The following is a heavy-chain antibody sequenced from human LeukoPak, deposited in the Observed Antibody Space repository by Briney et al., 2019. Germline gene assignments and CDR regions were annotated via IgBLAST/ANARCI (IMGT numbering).Heavy chain of an antibody. CDR2: IYYRGTT. CDR3: ASAYCSSPTCPFDS. Sequence: SETLSLTCTVSVDSVTSPSYFWGWIRQPPGGGLEWIGSIYYRGTTHYNPSLKSRVAISTDTSKNEFSLRLSSVTAADTALYYCASAYCSSPTCPFDSWGQGTLVTVSS. J-gene: IGHJ4*02. CDR1: VDSVTSPSYF. D-gene: IGHD2-2*01. V-gene: IGHV4-39*01.